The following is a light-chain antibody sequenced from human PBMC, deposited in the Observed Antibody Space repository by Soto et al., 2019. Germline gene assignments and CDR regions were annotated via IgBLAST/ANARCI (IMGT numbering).Light chain of an antibody. CDR3: QQYVNLVT. V-gene: IGKV1-33*01. CDR1: QDISNR. Sequence: DIQMTQSPSSLSASVGDRVTITCQASQDISNRLNWYQQKPGKAPKLLINDASNLEAGVPSRFSGSGSGTDFTFTISSLQPEDIATYYGQQYVNLVTFGGGTKLEIK. CDR2: DAS. J-gene: IGKJ4*01.